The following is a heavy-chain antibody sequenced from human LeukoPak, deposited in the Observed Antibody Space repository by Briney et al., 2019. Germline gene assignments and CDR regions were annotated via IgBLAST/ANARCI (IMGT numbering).Heavy chain of an antibody. CDR2: IKADASEE. Sequence: GGYLRLSCVASGFTFDRFWMSWVRQAPGQGLEWVANIKADASEEKYLDSVKGRFKISRDNAEDSLFLQMNSLRAEDTAVYYCARQPQHEAYFDYWGQGALVTVSS. CDR3: ARQPQHEAYFDY. V-gene: IGHV3-7*01. J-gene: IGHJ4*02. CDR1: GFTFDRFW.